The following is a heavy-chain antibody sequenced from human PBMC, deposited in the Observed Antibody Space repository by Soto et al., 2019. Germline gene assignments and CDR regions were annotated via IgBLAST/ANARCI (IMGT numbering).Heavy chain of an antibody. Sequence: EASVKVSCKASGYIFTKYDIHWVRQAPGQRLEWMGWINAANGITRYSQKFQDRLTITSDPSATTVYMDLISLRSEDTAIYYCARGPGLFGENDYWGQGALVTVSS. CDR2: INAANGIT. CDR3: ARGPGLFGENDY. J-gene: IGHJ4*02. D-gene: IGHD3-10*02. CDR1: GYIFTKYD. V-gene: IGHV1-3*01.